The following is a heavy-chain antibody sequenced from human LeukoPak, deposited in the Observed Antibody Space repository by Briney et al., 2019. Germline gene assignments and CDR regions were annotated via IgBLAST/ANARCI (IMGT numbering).Heavy chain of an antibody. V-gene: IGHV4-59*08. J-gene: IGHJ3*01. Sequence: SETLSLTCTVSGGSISSYYRSWIRQPPGKGLEWIGNIHYRGSTNYTPAFKSRLTMSLGTSKTQFSLRLTSVTAADTAMYFCARLKLHYYGSGSYAFDVWGQGKMVAVSS. D-gene: IGHD3-10*01. CDR2: IHYRGST. CDR3: ARLKLHYYGSGSYAFDV. CDR1: GGSISSYY.